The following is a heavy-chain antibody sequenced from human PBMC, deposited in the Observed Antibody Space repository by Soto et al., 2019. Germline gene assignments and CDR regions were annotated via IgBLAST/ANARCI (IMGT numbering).Heavy chain of an antibody. CDR1: GDSISSGNKY. D-gene: IGHD3-16*01. CDR2: IFSSGTT. J-gene: IGHJ6*02. Sequence: SETLSLTCTVSGDSISSGNKYWSWIRQPPGKGLEWMWYIFSSGTTYYNPSLKSRLTMSLDTSENQFSLKLNSLTDADTAVYYCARVPSPFDYYYAMDVWGQGTTVTVSS. V-gene: IGHV4-30-4*01. CDR3: ARVPSPFDYYYAMDV.